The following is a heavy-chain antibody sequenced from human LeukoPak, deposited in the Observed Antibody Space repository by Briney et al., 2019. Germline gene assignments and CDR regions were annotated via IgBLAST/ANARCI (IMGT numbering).Heavy chain of an antibody. CDR3: AREWFKTHDY. CDR2: ISSSGSTK. D-gene: IGHD3-10*01. V-gene: IGHV3-48*03. CDR1: AFTFSSYE. Sequence: GGSLRLSCAASAFTFSSYEMNWVRQAPGKGLEWVSYISSSGSTKHYADSVKGRFTISRDNAKNSLYLQMNSLRAEDTAVYYCAREWFKTHDYWGQGTLVTVS. J-gene: IGHJ4*02.